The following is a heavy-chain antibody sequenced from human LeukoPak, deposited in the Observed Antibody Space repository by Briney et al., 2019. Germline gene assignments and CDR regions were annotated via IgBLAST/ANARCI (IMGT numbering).Heavy chain of an antibody. V-gene: IGHV1-69*06. CDR1: GGTFSSYA. CDR3: CGTITAAAGTFDY. Sequence: SVKVSFKASGGTFSSYAISWVRQAPGQGLEWMGGIIPIFGTANYAQKFQGRVTITADKSTSTAYMELSSLRSEDTAVYYCCGTITAAAGTFDYWGQGTLVTVSS. D-gene: IGHD6-13*01. J-gene: IGHJ4*02. CDR2: IIPIFGTA.